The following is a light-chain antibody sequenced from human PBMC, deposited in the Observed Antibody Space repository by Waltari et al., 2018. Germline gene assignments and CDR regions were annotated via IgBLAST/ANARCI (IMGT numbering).Light chain of an antibody. Sequence: DIQMTQSPSTLSASVGDRVTITCRASPSISRWLDWYQQKPGKAPKLLIYKASSLESGVPSRFSGSGSGTEFTLTISSLQPDDFATYYCQQYNSYPWTFGQGTKVEIK. CDR1: PSISRW. J-gene: IGKJ1*01. CDR3: QQYNSYPWT. CDR2: KAS. V-gene: IGKV1-5*03.